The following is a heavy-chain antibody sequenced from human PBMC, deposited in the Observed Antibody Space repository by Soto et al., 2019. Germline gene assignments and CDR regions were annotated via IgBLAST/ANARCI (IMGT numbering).Heavy chain of an antibody. CDR1: GGTFSSYT. CDR2: IIPILGIA. J-gene: IGHJ5*02. Sequence: SVKVSCKASGGTFSSYTISWVRQAPGQGLEWMGRIIPILGIANYAQKFQGRVTITADKSTSTAYMELSSLRSEDTAVYYCARDTSSSPTVPNWFDPWGQGTLVTVSS. CDR3: ARDTSSSPTVPNWFDP. V-gene: IGHV1-69*04. D-gene: IGHD4-17*01.